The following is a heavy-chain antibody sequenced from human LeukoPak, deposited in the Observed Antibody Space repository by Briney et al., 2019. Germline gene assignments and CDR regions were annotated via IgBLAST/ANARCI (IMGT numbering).Heavy chain of an antibody. Sequence: PGGSLRLSCAASGFTFSSYSMNWVRQAPVKGLEWVSSIDSSSYYIYYADSVKGRFTISRDNAKNSLYLQMNSLRAEDTAVYYCARLEGVPYSTTGLDDYWGQGTLVTVSS. CDR3: ARLEGVPYSTTGLDDY. J-gene: IGHJ4*02. V-gene: IGHV3-21*01. CDR1: GFTFSSYS. CDR2: IDSSSYYI. D-gene: IGHD6-13*01.